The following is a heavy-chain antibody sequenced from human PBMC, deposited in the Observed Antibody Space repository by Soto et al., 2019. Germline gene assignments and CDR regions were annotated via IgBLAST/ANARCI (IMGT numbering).Heavy chain of an antibody. V-gene: IGHV4-39*07. D-gene: IGHD5-18*01. CDR3: ARDRRGAGYSYGYYYYYGMDV. CDR1: GGSISSSSYY. J-gene: IGHJ6*02. Sequence: SETLSLTCTVSGGSISSSSYYWGWIRQPPGKGLEWIGSIFYSGSTYYNPSLKSRVTISVDTSKNQFSLKLSSVTAADTAVYYCARDRRGAGYSYGYYYYYGMDVWGQGTTVTVSS. CDR2: IFYSGST.